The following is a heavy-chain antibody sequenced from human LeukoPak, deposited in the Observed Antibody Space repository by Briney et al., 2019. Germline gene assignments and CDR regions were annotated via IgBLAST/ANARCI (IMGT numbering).Heavy chain of an antibody. J-gene: IGHJ3*02. CDR3: ARNQAVAANRGAFDI. CDR2: IYYSGST. Sequence: PSETLSLTCAVSGYSISSNNWWAWIRQPPGKGLEWNGYIYYSGSTYYNPYNPSLTSRVTMSVDTSKNQFSLKLDSVTEIDTAMYYCARNQAVAANRGAFDIWGQGTMVTVSS. V-gene: IGHV4-28*01. CDR1: GYSISSNNW. D-gene: IGHD6-19*01.